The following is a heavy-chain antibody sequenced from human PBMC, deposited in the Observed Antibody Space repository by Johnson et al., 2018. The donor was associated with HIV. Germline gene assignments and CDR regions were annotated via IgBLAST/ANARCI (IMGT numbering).Heavy chain of an antibody. CDR2: IRYDETNK. Sequence: QMQLVESGGGVVQPGGSLRLSCVASGLPLSNYGMHWVRQAPGKGLEWVAFIRYDETNKDYADSVKGRFTISRDSSKNTLFLQMNSLRAEDTAIYYCAKDWADQDVFDIWGQGTMVTVSS. J-gene: IGHJ3*02. D-gene: IGHD3-16*01. V-gene: IGHV3-30*02. CDR3: AKDWADQDVFDI. CDR1: GLPLSNYG.